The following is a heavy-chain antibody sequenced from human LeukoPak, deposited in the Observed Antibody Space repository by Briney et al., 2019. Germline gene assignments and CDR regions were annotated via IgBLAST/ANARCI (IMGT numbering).Heavy chain of an antibody. CDR1: GFTFSSYA. Sequence: PGGSLRLSCAASGFTFSSYAMSWVRQAPGKGLDWVSVISGRGGDTYYADSVKGRFTISRDNSKNTLYLQMNSLRAEDTAVYYCAAAYFGMDQYYYGMDVWGQGTTVTVSS. CDR3: AAAYFGMDQYYYGMDV. J-gene: IGHJ6*02. D-gene: IGHD3-3*01. CDR2: ISGRGGDT. V-gene: IGHV3-23*01.